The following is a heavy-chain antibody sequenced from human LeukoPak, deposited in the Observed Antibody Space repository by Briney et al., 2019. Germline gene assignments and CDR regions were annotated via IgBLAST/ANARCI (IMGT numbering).Heavy chain of an antibody. Sequence: GGSLRLSCAASGFTFSSYAMSWVRQAPGKGLEWVSAISGSGGSTYYADSVKGRFTISRDYSKNTLYLQMNSLRGEDTAVYYWAKDGKGGGGDCYSGDWGQGTLVTVSS. CDR2: ISGSGGST. V-gene: IGHV3-23*01. J-gene: IGHJ4*02. CDR3: AKDGKGGGGDCYSGD. CDR1: GFTFSSYA. D-gene: IGHD2-21*02.